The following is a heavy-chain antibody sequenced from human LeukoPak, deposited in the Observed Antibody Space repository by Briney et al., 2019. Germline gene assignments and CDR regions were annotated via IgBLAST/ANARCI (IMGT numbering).Heavy chain of an antibody. Sequence: TGGSLRLSCAASGFTVSSNYMTWVRQAPGKGLEWVSAISGPGGAPFYADSVKGRFTISRDNSNNMLYLQMNSLRADDTALYYCAINPGDYDDFDYWGQGTLVTVSS. CDR1: GFTVSSNY. CDR2: ISGPGGAP. V-gene: IGHV3-23*01. D-gene: IGHD4-17*01. J-gene: IGHJ4*02. CDR3: AINPGDYDDFDY.